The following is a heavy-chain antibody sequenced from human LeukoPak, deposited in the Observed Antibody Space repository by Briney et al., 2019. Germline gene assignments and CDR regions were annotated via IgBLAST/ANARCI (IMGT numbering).Heavy chain of an antibody. CDR2: ISKDGNER. D-gene: IGHD3-22*01. CDR1: GFIFSVSS. V-gene: IGHV3-30*03. Sequence: GTSLRLSCAASGFIFSVSSMHWVRQTPGKGLEWVAVISKDGNERHYADPVKDRFTISRDNSKNTVYLQIDSLSVEDTAVYYCAREGSRGYYPYWGQGILVTVSS. J-gene: IGHJ4*01. CDR3: AREGSRGYYPY.